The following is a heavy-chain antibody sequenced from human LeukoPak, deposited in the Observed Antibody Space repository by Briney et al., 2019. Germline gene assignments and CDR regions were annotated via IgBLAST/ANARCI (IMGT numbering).Heavy chain of an antibody. J-gene: IGHJ4*02. CDR1: GLTFSSYA. V-gene: IGHV3-48*01. CDR2: ISGRSSTI. D-gene: IGHD1-26*01. Sequence: GGSLRLSCAASGLTFSSYAVSWVRQAPGKGLEWVSYISGRSSTIYYADSVKGRFTISRDNAKNSMYLQMNSLRAEDTAVYYCARDRIKSGSYYFDYWGQGTLVTVSS. CDR3: ARDRIKSGSYYFDY.